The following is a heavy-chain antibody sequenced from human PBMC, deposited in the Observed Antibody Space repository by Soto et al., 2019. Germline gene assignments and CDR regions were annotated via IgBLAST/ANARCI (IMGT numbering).Heavy chain of an antibody. Sequence: GGSLRLSCVASGFTFRIYAMTWVRQAPGKGLEWVARIRGNGAGISYADSVKGRFTISRDTSKNTVYLQMNSLSADDPAVYFCAKRGDLLDVSSSFVGYGMDVWGQGTTATV. D-gene: IGHD3-16*01. CDR1: GFTFRIYA. J-gene: IGHJ6*02. CDR2: IRGNGAGI. V-gene: IGHV3-23*01. CDR3: AKRGDLLDVSSSFVGYGMDV.